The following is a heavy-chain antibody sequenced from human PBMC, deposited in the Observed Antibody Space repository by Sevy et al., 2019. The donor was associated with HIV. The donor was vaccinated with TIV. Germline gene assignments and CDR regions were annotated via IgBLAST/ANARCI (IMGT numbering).Heavy chain of an antibody. Sequence: GGSLRLSCAASGFTFSSYAMSWVRQAPGKGLELVSAISGSGGSTYYADSVKGRFTISRDNSKNTLYLQMNSLRAEDTAVYYCASGIAAAGTRGWFDPWGQGTLVTVSS. CDR3: ASGIAAAGTRGWFDP. CDR1: GFTFSSYA. V-gene: IGHV3-23*01. CDR2: ISGSGGST. J-gene: IGHJ5*02. D-gene: IGHD6-13*01.